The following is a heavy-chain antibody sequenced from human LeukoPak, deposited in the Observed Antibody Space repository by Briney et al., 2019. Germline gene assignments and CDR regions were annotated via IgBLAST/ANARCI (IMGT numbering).Heavy chain of an antibody. J-gene: IGHJ2*01. CDR2: IWYDGSNK. Sequence: GGSLRLSCAASGFTFSSYGMHWVRQAPGKGLEWVAVIWYDGSNKYYADSVKGRFTISRDNSKNTLYLQMNSLRAEDTAVYCCARGIGYSYGLGWYFDLWGRGTLVTVSS. CDR1: GFTFSSYG. CDR3: ARGIGYSYGLGWYFDL. D-gene: IGHD5-18*01. V-gene: IGHV3-33*01.